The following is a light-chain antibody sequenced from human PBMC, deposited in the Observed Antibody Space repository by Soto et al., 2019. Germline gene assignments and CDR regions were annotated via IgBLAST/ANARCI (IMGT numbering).Light chain of an antibody. CDR1: QSVNTNY. Sequence: EIVLMQSPGTLSLSPGEGATLSCRASQSVNTNYLAWYLQRPGQAPTVLLFDTSRRATGVPDRVSGSGSGTDFTLRISRVEPDDFAVYYCQQYGSSQFTFGPGTKVNIK. CDR2: DTS. CDR3: QQYGSSQFT. V-gene: IGKV3-20*01. J-gene: IGKJ3*01.